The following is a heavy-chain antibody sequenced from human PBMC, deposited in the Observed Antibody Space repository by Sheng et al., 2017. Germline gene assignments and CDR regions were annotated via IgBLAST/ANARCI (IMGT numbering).Heavy chain of an antibody. CDR2: IRSKANSYAT. CDR3: TSGQFYYYYMDV. Sequence: EVQLVESGGGLVQPGGSLKLSCAASGFTFSGSAMHWVRQASGKGLEWVGRIRSKANSYATAYAASVKGRFTISRDDSKNTAYLQMNSLKTEDTAVYYCTSGQFYYYYMDVWGQGTTVTVSS. V-gene: IGHV3-73*02. CDR1: GFTFSGSA. J-gene: IGHJ6*03.